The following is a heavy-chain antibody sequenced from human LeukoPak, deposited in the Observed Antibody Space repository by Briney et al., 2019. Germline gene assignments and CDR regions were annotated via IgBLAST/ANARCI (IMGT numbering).Heavy chain of an antibody. Sequence: GGSLRLSCAASGFTFSSYSMSWVRQAPGKGLEWVSTINPSGGSTYYADSVKGRFTISRDNSKNMVYLQMNSLRAEDTAVYYCAKDRAGTPWADWGQGTLVTVSS. V-gene: IGHV3-23*01. CDR1: GFTFSSYS. D-gene: IGHD1-1*01. CDR2: INPSGGST. J-gene: IGHJ4*02. CDR3: AKDRAGTPWAD.